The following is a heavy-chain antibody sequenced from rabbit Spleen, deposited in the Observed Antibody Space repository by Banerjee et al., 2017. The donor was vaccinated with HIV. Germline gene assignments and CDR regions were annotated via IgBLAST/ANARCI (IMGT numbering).Heavy chain of an antibody. V-gene: IGHV1S45*01. D-gene: IGHD1-1*01. CDR2: IDAGSSTFT. Sequence: EQLEESGGGLVKPEGSLTLTCKASGVSFSDKDVMCWVRQAPGKGLEWIACIDAGSSTFTYFATWAKGRFTISKTSSITVTLQMTRLTAADTATYFCARDTSSSFSSYGMDLWGPGTLVTVS. CDR1: GVSFSDKDV. CDR3: ARDTSSSFSSYGMDL. J-gene: IGHJ6*01.